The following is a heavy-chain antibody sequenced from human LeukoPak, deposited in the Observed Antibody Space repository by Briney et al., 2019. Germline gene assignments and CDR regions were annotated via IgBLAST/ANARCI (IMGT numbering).Heavy chain of an antibody. D-gene: IGHD3-16*02. V-gene: IGHV4-59*08. CDR1: GGSISSYY. CDR3: AAQEIMITFGGVIVFSAFDI. Sequence: SETLSLTCSVSGGSISSYYWNWIRQPPGKGLEWIAYIHHSGRTKYNPSLKSRVTISMDTSKNQFSLKLSSVTAADTAVYYCAAQEIMITFGGVIVFSAFDIWGQGTMVTVSS. J-gene: IGHJ3*02. CDR2: IHHSGRT.